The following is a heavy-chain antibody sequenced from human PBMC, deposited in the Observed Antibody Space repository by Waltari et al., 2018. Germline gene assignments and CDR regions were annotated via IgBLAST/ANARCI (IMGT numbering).Heavy chain of an antibody. Sequence: EVQLVESGGGLVKPGGSLRLSCAASGFTFSSYSMNWVRQAPGKGLAWVSSISSNSNYIYYADSMEGRFTISRDNAKNSLYLQMNSLKVEDTAMYYCARYHSGSNYFDYWGQGTLVTVSS. J-gene: IGHJ4*02. CDR2: ISSNSNYI. CDR1: GFTFSSYS. V-gene: IGHV3-21*01. D-gene: IGHD3-10*01. CDR3: ARYHSGSNYFDY.